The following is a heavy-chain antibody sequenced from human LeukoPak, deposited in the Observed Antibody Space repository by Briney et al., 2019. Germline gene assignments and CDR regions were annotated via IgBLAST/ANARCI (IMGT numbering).Heavy chain of an antibody. V-gene: IGHV3-30*18. CDR1: GFTFSSYG. Sequence: GGSLRLSCAASGFTFSSYGMHWVRQALGKGLEWVAVISYDGSNKYYADSVKGRFTISRDNSKNTLYLQMNSLRAEDTAVYYCAKAPRENYYGSGSYLDYWGQGTLVTVSS. J-gene: IGHJ4*02. D-gene: IGHD3-10*01. CDR2: ISYDGSNK. CDR3: AKAPRENYYGSGSYLDY.